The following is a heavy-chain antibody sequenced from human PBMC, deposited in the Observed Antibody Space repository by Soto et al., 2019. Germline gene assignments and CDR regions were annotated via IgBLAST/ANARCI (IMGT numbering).Heavy chain of an antibody. D-gene: IGHD1-7*01. J-gene: IGHJ5*02. CDR1: GYTFTGYY. CDR3: ARGGITGTPGWFDP. CDR2: MNPNSGNT. V-gene: IGHV1-8*02. Sequence: ASVKVSCKASGYTFTGYYMHWVRQAPGQGLEWMGWMNPNSGNTGYAQKFQGRVTMTRNTSISTAYMELSSLRSEDTAVYYCARGGITGTPGWFDPWGQGTLVTVSS.